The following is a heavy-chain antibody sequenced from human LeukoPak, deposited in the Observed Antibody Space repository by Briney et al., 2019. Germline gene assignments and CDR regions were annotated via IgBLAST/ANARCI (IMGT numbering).Heavy chain of an antibody. CDR2: ISNNGGST. J-gene: IGHJ5*02. Sequence: GGSLILSCADNGDTFSASALHSVRQAPGKGLEYVSAISNNGGSTYYGDSLKDRFTISRDNSKNTEYLQMSSLRAEDTAVYYCYKGHEAGGHSYLDIWGQGTLVTVSS. CDR3: YKGHEAGGHSYLDI. V-gene: IGHV3-64D*09. D-gene: IGHD2-21*01. CDR1: GDTFSASA.